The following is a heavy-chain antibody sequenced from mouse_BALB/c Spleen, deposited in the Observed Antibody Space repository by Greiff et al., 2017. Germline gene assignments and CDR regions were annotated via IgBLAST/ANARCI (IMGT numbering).Heavy chain of an antibody. J-gene: IGHJ3*01. CDR2: IWSGGST. D-gene: IGHD2-2*01. Sequence: VKLVESGPGLVQPSQSLSITCTVSGFSLTSYGVHWVRQSPGKGLEWLGVIWSGGSTDYNAAFISRLSISKDNSKSQVFFKMNSLQANDTAIYYCVWLRRGFAYWGQGTLVTVSA. V-gene: IGHV2-2*02. CDR3: VWLRRGFAY. CDR1: GFSLTSYG.